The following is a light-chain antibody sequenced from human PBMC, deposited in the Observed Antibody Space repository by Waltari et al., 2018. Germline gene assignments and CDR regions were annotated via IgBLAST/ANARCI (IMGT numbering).Light chain of an antibody. CDR3: QNHERLPAV. V-gene: IGKV3-20*01. CDR1: QSVGRY. Sequence: EIVFTQYPGTLSLSPGERATLSCRASQSVGRYLVWYQQKPGQAPRLLIYGASSRAAGIPDRFSGSGSGTDFSLTISRLEPEDFAVYYCQNHERLPAVFGQGTKVEIK. J-gene: IGKJ1*01. CDR2: GAS.